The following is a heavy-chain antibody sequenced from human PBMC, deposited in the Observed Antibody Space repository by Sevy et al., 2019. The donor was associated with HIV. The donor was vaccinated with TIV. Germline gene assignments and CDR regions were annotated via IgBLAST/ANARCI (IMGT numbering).Heavy chain of an antibody. J-gene: IGHJ4*02. CDR1: GFTFSSYW. Sequence: GGSLRLSCAASGFTFSSYWMSWVRQAPGKGLEWVANIKQDGSEKYYVDSVKGRFTISRDNAKNSLYLQMNSLRAEDTAVDYCAREYGSYSSSSGYDYWGQGTLVTVSS. V-gene: IGHV3-7*01. D-gene: IGHD6-6*01. CDR2: IKQDGSEK. CDR3: AREYGSYSSSSGYDY.